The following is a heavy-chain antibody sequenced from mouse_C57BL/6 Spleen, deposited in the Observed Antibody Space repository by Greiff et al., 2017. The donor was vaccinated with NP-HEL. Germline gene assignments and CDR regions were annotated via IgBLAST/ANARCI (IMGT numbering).Heavy chain of an antibody. V-gene: IGHV5-6*01. D-gene: IGHD2-5*01. J-gene: IGHJ2*01. CDR3: ARQSGGYSNSDYFDY. CDR1: GFTFSSYG. Sequence: EVQLVESGGDLVKPGGSLKLSCAASGFTFSSYGMSWVRQTPDKRLEWVATISSGGSYTYYPDSVKGRFTISRDNAKNTLYLQMSSLKSEDTAMYYCARQSGGYSNSDYFDYWGQGTTLTVSS. CDR2: ISSGGSYT.